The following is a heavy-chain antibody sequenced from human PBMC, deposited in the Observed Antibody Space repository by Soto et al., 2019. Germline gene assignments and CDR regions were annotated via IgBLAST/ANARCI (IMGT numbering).Heavy chain of an antibody. J-gene: IGHJ4*02. D-gene: IGHD6-19*01. CDR1: GYTFTNYG. Sequence: QVQLLVQSGSEVKKPGASVKVSCQASGYTFTNYGISWVRQAPGQGLEWMGWVSGYNGNTNYAQKLRGRVTMTTDTATSPAYMELRTLRSDDTAVYYCARDEGSHGFDSWGQVTLVTVSS. V-gene: IGHV1-18*04. CDR2: VSGYNGNT. CDR3: ARDEGSHGFDS.